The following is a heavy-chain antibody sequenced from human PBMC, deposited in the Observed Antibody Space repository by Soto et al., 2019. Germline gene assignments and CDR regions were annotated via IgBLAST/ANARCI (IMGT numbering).Heavy chain of an antibody. J-gene: IGHJ4*02. Sequence: GGSLRLSCAASGFTVSSNYMSWVRQAPGKGLEWVSVIYSGGSTYYADSVKGRFTISRDNSKNTLYLQMNSLRAEDTAVYYCVKVSPYSSSWYFDYWGQGTLVTVSS. CDR2: IYSGGST. V-gene: IGHV3-53*01. CDR1: GFTVSSNY. CDR3: VKVSPYSSSWYFDY. D-gene: IGHD6-13*01.